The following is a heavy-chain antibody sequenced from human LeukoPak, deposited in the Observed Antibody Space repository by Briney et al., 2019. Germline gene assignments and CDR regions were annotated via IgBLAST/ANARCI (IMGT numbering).Heavy chain of an antibody. Sequence: SETLSLTCTVSGDSLSTGFYYWTWIRQHPRSGLEWIGYIYYSGSTYYNPSLHSRLTISVDTFKNQFSLKLRSVTSADTAVYFCARADVVAAGSAYFDIWGQGALVTVSS. V-gene: IGHV4-31*03. CDR3: ARADVVAAGSAYFDI. J-gene: IGHJ4*02. CDR1: GDSLSTGFYY. CDR2: IYYSGST. D-gene: IGHD6-13*01.